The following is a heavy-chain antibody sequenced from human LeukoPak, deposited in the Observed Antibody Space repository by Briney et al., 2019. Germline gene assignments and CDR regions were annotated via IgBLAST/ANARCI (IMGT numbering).Heavy chain of an antibody. V-gene: IGHV1-18*01. CDR2: ISPYYGKT. J-gene: IGHJ3*01. CDR1: GFTFTSYD. CDR3: ARGARYNDAFDV. Sequence: ASVKVSCKTSGFTFTSYDISWVRQAPGQGLEWMGWISPYYGKTNYAQRVQGRDTMTTDTSTNTAYMELRSLGSDDTALYYCARGARYNDAFDVWGQGTKVSVSS. D-gene: IGHD1-14*01.